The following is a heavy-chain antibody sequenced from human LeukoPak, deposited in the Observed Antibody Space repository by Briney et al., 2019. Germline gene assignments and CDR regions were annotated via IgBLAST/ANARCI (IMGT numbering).Heavy chain of an antibody. CDR1: GFSISSSA. Sequence: PGGSLRLSCAASGFSISSSAMNWVRQAPGKGLEWVSSINNVVSHIYYAGSVRGRFTISRDNAKNSVYLQMNSLRAEDTAVYYCARGRAAAVIDYWGQGTLVTVSS. V-gene: IGHV3-21*01. J-gene: IGHJ4*02. D-gene: IGHD6-13*01. CDR2: INNVVSHI. CDR3: ARGRAAAVIDY.